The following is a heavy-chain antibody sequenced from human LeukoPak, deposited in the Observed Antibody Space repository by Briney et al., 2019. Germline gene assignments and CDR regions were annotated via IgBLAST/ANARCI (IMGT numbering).Heavy chain of an antibody. D-gene: IGHD4-17*01. Sequence: PSETLSLTCTVSGGSISSYYWSWIRQPPGKGLEWIGYIYYSGSTNYNPSLKSRVTMSVDTSKNQFSLSLYSVTAADTAVYYCARDLGPAYGETGDFDYWGQGTLVTVSS. CDR3: ARDLGPAYGETGDFDY. V-gene: IGHV4-59*12. J-gene: IGHJ4*02. CDR1: GGSISSYY. CDR2: IYYSGST.